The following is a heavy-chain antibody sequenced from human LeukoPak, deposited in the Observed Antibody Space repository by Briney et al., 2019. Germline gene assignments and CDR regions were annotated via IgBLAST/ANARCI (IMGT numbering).Heavy chain of an antibody. CDR3: AKDRLSKWFDP. Sequence: ASVKVSCKASGLTFTGVNYIHWVRQAPGQGPEWMGWINTNNGVTDYARKFQGRVTMTRDTSISTAYMELYRLTSDDMAMYYCAKDRLSKWFDPWGRGTLVTVSS. V-gene: IGHV1-2*02. D-gene: IGHD5-12*01. J-gene: IGHJ5*02. CDR2: INTNNGVT. CDR1: GLTFTGVNY.